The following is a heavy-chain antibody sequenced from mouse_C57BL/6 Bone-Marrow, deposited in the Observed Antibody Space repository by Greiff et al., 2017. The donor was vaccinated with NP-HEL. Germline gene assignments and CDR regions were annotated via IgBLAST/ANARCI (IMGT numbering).Heavy chain of an antibody. CDR2: INPYNGGT. CDR1: GYTFTDYY. V-gene: IGHV1-19*01. D-gene: IGHD1-1*01. Sequence: EVKLMESGPVLVKPGASVKMSCKASGYTFTDYYMNWVKQSHGKSLEWIGVINPYNGGTSYNQKFKGKATLTVDKFSSTAYMELNSLTSEDSAVYYCAIIYYYGSSWGQGTLVTVSA. J-gene: IGHJ3*01. CDR3: AIIYYYGSS.